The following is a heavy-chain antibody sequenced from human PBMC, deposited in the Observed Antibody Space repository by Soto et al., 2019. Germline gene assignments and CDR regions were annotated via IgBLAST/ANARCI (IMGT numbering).Heavy chain of an antibody. V-gene: IGHV5-51*02. CDR2: IYPSNSDT. J-gene: IGHJ4*02. Sequence: SVKISWTVSEGRFIDLCTGCVSQMHGKCMGWMGFIYPSNSDTRYSPSFQGQITNSADKSSSTAYLRWRSLKAADSSMYYCDKPIGAHGITDLTYWGQGTLVTVSS. CDR3: DKPIGAHGITDLTY. D-gene: IGHD3-3*01. CDR1: EGRFIDLC.